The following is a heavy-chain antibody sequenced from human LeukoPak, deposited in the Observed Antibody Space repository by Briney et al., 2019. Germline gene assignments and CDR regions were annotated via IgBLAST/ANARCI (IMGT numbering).Heavy chain of an antibody. D-gene: IGHD4-17*01. CDR2: ISGSGGST. CDR1: GFTFSSYA. Sequence: GGSLRLSCAASGFTFSSYAMSWVRQAPGKGLEWVSAISGSGGSTYYADSVKGRFTIFRDNSKNTLYLQISSLRVEDTAVYYCAKTGRDYGDFFYFDYWGQGTLVTVS. J-gene: IGHJ4*02. V-gene: IGHV3-23*01. CDR3: AKTGRDYGDFFYFDY.